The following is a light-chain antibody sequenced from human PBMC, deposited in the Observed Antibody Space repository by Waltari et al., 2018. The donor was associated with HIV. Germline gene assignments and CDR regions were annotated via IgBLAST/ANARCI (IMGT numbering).Light chain of an antibody. CDR1: SSDVWSYNL. Sequence: QSALTQPASVSGSPGQSITISCTGTSSDVWSYNLVSWYQQHPGKAPNLMLYEGSKRASGVSNRVSGSKYGNTASLTIAGLKDEDEADYYCCSYAGSPVVFGGGTKLTVL. V-gene: IGLV2-23*01. J-gene: IGLJ2*01. CDR3: CSYAGSPVV. CDR2: EGS.